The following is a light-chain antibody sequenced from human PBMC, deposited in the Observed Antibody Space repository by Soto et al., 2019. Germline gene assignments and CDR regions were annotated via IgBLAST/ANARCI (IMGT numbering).Light chain of an antibody. CDR1: SSDVGGYNY. V-gene: IGLV2-11*01. J-gene: IGLJ1*01. CDR2: DVS. Sequence: QSVLTRPRSVSGSPGQSVTISCTGTSSDVGGYNYVSWYQQHPGKAPKLMISDVSKRPSGVPDRFSGTKSDNTASLTISGLQAEDEADYYCCSYAGSYTYVFGTGTKVTVL. CDR3: CSYAGSYTYV.